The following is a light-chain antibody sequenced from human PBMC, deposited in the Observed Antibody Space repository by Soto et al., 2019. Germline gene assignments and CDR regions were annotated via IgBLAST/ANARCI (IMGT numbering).Light chain of an antibody. Sequence: QSALTQPRSVSGSPGQSVTISCTGTSGDAGGYNYVSWYQHHPGKAPKLMIYEVAQRPSGVPDRFSGSKSGNTASLTISGLQAEDEADYYCCSFAGGYTLDVVFGGGTKVTVL. J-gene: IGLJ2*01. CDR2: EVA. V-gene: IGLV2-11*01. CDR3: CSFAGGYTLDVV. CDR1: SGDAGGYNY.